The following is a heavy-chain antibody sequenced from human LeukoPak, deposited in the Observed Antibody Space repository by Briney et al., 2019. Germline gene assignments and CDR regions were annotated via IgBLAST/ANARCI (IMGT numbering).Heavy chain of an antibody. CDR3: ARDGEVVAAYFDY. J-gene: IGHJ4*02. CDR2: INAGNGNT. CDR1: GYTFTSYA. Sequence: ASVKVSCKASGYTFTSYAMHWVRQAPGQRLEWMGWINAGNGNTKYSQESQGRVTITRDTSASTAYMELSSLRSEDMAVYYCARDGEVVAAYFDYWGQGTLVTVSS. D-gene: IGHD2-15*01. V-gene: IGHV1-3*03.